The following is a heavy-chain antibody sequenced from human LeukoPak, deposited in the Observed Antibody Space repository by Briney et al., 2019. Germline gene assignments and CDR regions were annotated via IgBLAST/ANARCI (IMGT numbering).Heavy chain of an antibody. CDR1: ADSFSSHY. D-gene: IGHD4-17*01. V-gene: IGHV4-59*11. CDR2: ISYIGNT. Sequence: PLETLSLTCAVSADSFSSHYWTWIRQSPGKGLEWIGYISYIGNTNYNPSLKSRVTISIDTSKNQFSLKLRSVTAADTAVYYCARDLVTVTKGFDIWGQGTMVSVSS. CDR3: ARDLVTVTKGFDI. J-gene: IGHJ3*02.